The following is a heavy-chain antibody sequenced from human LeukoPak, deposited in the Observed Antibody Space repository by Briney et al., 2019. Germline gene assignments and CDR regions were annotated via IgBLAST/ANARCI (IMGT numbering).Heavy chain of an antibody. CDR2: IYSGGST. Sequence: GGSLRLSCAASGFIVSSNYMSWVRQAPGKGLEWVSSIYSGGSTYYADSVQGRFTISRDDAKNTLYLQMTSVRVEDAAVYYCARTTMETQYFDRWGQGTLVTVSS. CDR1: GFIVSSNY. D-gene: IGHD1-1*01. CDR3: ARTTMETQYFDR. V-gene: IGHV3-53*01. J-gene: IGHJ4*02.